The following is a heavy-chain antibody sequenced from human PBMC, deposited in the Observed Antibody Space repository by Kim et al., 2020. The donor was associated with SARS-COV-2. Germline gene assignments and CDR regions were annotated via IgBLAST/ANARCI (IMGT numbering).Heavy chain of an antibody. CDR1: GFTFTSYG. V-gene: IGHV3-33*01. CDR3: ARAPWNLLGRLDGEFRSWYLDL. J-gene: IGHJ2*01. Sequence: GGSLRLSCAASGFTFTSYGMHWVRQAPGKGLEWAAGIWYDGSNKSYADAVKGQFTISRDKSKNTVYLQMNSQRAEDTALYYCARAPWNLLGRLDGEFRSWYLDLWRRGTLVTVSS. CDR2: IWYDGSNK. D-gene: IGHD1-1*01.